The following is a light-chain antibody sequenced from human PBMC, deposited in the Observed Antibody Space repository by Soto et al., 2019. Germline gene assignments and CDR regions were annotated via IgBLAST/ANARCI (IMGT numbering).Light chain of an antibody. V-gene: IGKV1-9*01. CDR2: AAS. CDR3: QQLCSYPIT. J-gene: IGKJ5*01. CDR1: QGISSY. Sequence: DIQLTQSPSFLSASVGDRVTITCRASQGISSYLAWSQQKPGKAPELLIYAASTLQRGVPSRFSGSGSGTEFTLTISSLQPEDFATYYCQQLCSYPITFGQGTRLEIK.